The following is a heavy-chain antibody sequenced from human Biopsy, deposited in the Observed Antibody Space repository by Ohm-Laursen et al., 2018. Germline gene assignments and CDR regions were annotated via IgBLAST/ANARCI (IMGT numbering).Heavy chain of an antibody. D-gene: IGHD2-8*01. CDR3: ARDGEAKYCKHGVCPSDF. CDR2: ISASGNHI. Sequence: SLRLSCAASGFSFNTYEMNWVRQAPGKGLEWVSSISASGNHIYYTDSVKGRFTVSRDNGKNSVYLQMNSLRVEDTAVYYCARDGEAKYCKHGVCPSDFWGQGTLVTVSS. CDR1: GFSFNTYE. V-gene: IGHV3-48*03. J-gene: IGHJ4*02.